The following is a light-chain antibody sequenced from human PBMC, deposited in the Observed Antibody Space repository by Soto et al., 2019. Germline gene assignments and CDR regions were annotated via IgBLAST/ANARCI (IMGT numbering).Light chain of an antibody. Sequence: DIQMTQSPSTLSASVGDRVTINCRASQSISSWLDWYQQKPGTPPKLLIYKGSSVESGVTSRFSGSGYGTEFTLTISSLQHYDVSTYYRQHYNGKSVFGQGTKVEIK. CDR3: QHYNGKSV. CDR2: KGS. J-gene: IGKJ1*01. V-gene: IGKV1-5*03. CDR1: QSISSW.